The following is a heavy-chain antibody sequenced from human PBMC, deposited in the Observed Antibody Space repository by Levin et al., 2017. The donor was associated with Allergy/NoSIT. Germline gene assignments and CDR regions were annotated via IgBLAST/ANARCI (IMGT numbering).Heavy chain of an antibody. D-gene: IGHD2-2*01. Sequence: GESLKISCKASGYTFTNHYIYWVRQAPGQGLEWVGTITPTRGSTSYAQKFQGRVTMTRDTSTSTVYMELTSLRKEDTAVYYCAKEACSGPSCYAWLDPSRQGTLVTVSS. CDR3: AKEACSGPSCYAWLDP. J-gene: IGHJ5*02. CDR1: GYTFTNHY. V-gene: IGHV1-46*01. CDR2: ITPTRGST.